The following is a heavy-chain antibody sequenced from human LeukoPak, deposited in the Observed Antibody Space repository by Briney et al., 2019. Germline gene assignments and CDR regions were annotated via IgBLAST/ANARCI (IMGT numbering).Heavy chain of an antibody. Sequence: ASVKVSCKASGYTFTSYYMHWVRQAPGQGLEWMGIINPSGGSTSYAQKFQGRVTMTRDTSTSTVYMELSSLRSEDTAVYYCARKGHDYVWGSYRQNWFDPWGQGTLVTVSS. CDR1: GYTFTSYY. CDR2: INPSGGST. V-gene: IGHV1-46*01. J-gene: IGHJ5*02. D-gene: IGHD3-16*02. CDR3: ARKGHDYVWGSYRQNWFDP.